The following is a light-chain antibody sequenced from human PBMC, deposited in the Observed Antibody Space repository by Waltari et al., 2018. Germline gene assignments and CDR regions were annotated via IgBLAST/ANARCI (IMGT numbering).Light chain of an antibody. J-gene: IGKJ3*01. Sequence: DIQMTQSPSSLSASVGDRVTITCQASQDISNYLNWYQQKPGKAPKLLIYDASNLETGVPSRFSGSGSGTDFTFTISSLQAEDIESYYCQQYDNLFGPGTKVDIK. V-gene: IGKV1-33*01. CDR1: QDISNY. CDR2: DAS. CDR3: QQYDNL.